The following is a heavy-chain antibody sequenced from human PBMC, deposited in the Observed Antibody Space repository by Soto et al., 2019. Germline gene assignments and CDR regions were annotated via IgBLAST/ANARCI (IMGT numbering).Heavy chain of an antibody. Sequence: ASVKVSCKASGYTFTSYGISWVRQAPGQGLEWVGWISAYNGNTNYAQKLQGRVTMTTDTSTSTAYMELRSLRSDDTAVYYCARVFSGQLLYGDWFDPWGQGTLVTVSS. V-gene: IGHV1-18*04. CDR3: ARVFSGQLLYGDWFDP. CDR1: GYTFTSYG. D-gene: IGHD2-2*02. CDR2: ISAYNGNT. J-gene: IGHJ5*02.